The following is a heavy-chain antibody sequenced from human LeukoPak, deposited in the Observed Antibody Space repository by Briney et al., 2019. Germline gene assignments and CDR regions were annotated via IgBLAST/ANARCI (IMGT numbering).Heavy chain of an antibody. CDR3: ARDDGDRAGFYYYYYMDV. D-gene: IGHD4-17*01. Sequence: SETLSLTCTVSGGSISSYYWSWIRQPPGKGLEWIGYISYTGSTNNNPSLKSRLNISVDTSKDQFSLELRSVTAADTAVYYCARDDGDRAGFYYYYYMDVWGKGTTVTVSS. J-gene: IGHJ6*03. CDR1: GGSISSYY. CDR2: ISYTGST. V-gene: IGHV4-59*01.